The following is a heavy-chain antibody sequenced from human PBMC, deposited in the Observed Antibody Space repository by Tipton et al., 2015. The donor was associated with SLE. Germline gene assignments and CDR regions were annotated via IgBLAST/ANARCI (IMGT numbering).Heavy chain of an antibody. Sequence: QVQLVQSGGEVKKPGASVKVSCKASGYSFSSFALTWVRQAPGQGLEWMGWITTYDGNTKSAQKFQDRVTMTSDTSTTTVYMELRSLRSDDTAVYYCARALKFSDVLDSWGQGTVVTVSS. CDR2: ITTYDGNT. CDR3: ARALKFSDVLDS. V-gene: IGHV1-18*01. J-gene: IGHJ3*01. CDR1: GYSFSSFA.